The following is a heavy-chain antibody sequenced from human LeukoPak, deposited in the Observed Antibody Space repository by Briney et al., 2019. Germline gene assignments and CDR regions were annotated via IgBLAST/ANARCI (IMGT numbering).Heavy chain of an antibody. V-gene: IGHV4-4*02. D-gene: IGHD3-22*01. J-gene: IGHJ4*02. CDR3: ARDSADSSGYYYYFDY. CDR1: GGSISSSNW. CDR2: IYHSGST. Sequence: SETLSLTCAVSGGSISSSNWWSWVRQPPGKGLEWIGEIYHSGSTNYNPSLKSRVTISVDTSKNQFSLKLSSVTAADTAVYYCARDSADSSGYYYYFDYWGQGTLVTVSS.